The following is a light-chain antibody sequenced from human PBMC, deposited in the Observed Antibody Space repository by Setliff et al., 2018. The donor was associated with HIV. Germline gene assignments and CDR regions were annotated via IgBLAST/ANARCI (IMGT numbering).Light chain of an antibody. CDR2: DVT. CDR3: CSKRSRTPLYV. J-gene: IGLJ1*01. CDR1: SSDVGGYNY. Sequence: QSALTQPASVSGSPGQSITISCTGTSSDVGGYNYVSWYQQHPGKAPKLMISDVTNRPSGVSNRFSGSKSGNTASLTISGLQAADEADYYCCSKRSRTPLYVFGTGTKVTVL. V-gene: IGLV2-14*03.